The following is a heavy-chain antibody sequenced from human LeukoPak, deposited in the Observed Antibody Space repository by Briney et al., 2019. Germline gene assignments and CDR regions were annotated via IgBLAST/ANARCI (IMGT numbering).Heavy chain of an antibody. D-gene: IGHD3-10*01. Sequence: PSEILSLTCTVSGGSISSYYWSWIRQSPGKGLEWIGYIYYSGSTDYNPSLKSRVTISLDTSKYQFSLNLRSVTAAGTAVYYCVRGPQPTGVRDYGMDGWGQGTTVTVSS. J-gene: IGHJ6*02. CDR1: GGSISSYY. V-gene: IGHV4-59*01. CDR3: VRGPQPTGVRDYGMDG. CDR2: IYYSGST.